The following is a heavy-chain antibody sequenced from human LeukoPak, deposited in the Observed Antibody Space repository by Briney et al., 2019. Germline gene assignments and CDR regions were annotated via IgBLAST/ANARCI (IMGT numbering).Heavy chain of an antibody. D-gene: IGHD3-22*01. V-gene: IGHV3-30*02. CDR2: IRYDGSNK. CDR3: AKGGYSPLDAFDI. Sequence: GGPLRLSCAASGFTFSSYGMHLVRQAPGKGLEWVAFIRYDGSNKYYADSVKGRFTISRDNSKNALYLQMNSLRAEDTAVYYCAKGGYSPLDAFDIWGQGTMVTVSS. CDR1: GFTFSSYG. J-gene: IGHJ3*02.